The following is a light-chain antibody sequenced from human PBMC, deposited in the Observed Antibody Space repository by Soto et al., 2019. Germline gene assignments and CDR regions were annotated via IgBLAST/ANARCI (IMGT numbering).Light chain of an antibody. Sequence: PGERVTLSCRASESVNSYLAWYQQKPGQAPRLLIYDASNRATGIPARFSGSGSGTDFTLTISSLEPEDFAVYYCQQRSDWPPITFGQGTRLEIK. J-gene: IGKJ5*01. CDR3: QQRSDWPPIT. CDR1: ESVNSY. V-gene: IGKV3-11*01. CDR2: DAS.